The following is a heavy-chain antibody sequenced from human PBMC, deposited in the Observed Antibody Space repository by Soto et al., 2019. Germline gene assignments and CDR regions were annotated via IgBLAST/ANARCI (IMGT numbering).Heavy chain of an antibody. CDR3: AKVAVVGYSYFDY. D-gene: IGHD2-15*01. Sequence: EVQLLESGGGLVQPGGSLRLSCAASGFTFSGFALSWVRQAPGKGLEWVSGFTTTGTTTSYADSVKGRFTISRDNSKNTLYLQMNSLTAEDTAIYFCAKVAVVGYSYFDYLGQGALVTVSS. V-gene: IGHV3-23*01. CDR1: GFTFSGFA. J-gene: IGHJ4*02. CDR2: FTTTGTTT.